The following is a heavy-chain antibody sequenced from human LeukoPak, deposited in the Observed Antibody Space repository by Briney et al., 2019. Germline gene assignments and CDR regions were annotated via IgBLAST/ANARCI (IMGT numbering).Heavy chain of an antibody. CDR2: ISYDGSDK. CDR3: ARARPSMWIDY. Sequence: GGSLRLSCAASGFTFSSYAMYWVRQAPGKGLEWVAVISYDGSDKFYADSVRGRFTISRDSSKNTLYLQMNSLRPEDTAVYYCARARPSMWIDYWGQGTLVTVSS. CDR1: GFTFSSYA. J-gene: IGHJ4*02. V-gene: IGHV3-30*04. D-gene: IGHD5-12*01.